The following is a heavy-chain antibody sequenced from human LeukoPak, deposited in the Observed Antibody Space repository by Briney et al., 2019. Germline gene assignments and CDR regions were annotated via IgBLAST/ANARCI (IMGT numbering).Heavy chain of an antibody. Sequence: ASVKVSCKASGYTFTGYYMHWVRQAPGQGLEWMGWINPNSGGTNYAQKFQGRVTMTRDTSISTAYMELSRLRSDDTAVYYCAGSYGGNSGGVDYWGQGTLVTVSS. D-gene: IGHD4-23*01. CDR1: GYTFTGYY. J-gene: IGHJ4*02. CDR2: INPNSGGT. V-gene: IGHV1-2*02. CDR3: AGSYGGNSGGVDY.